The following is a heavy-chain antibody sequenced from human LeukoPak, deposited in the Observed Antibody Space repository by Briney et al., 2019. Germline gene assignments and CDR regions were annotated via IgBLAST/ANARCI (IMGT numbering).Heavy chain of an antibody. V-gene: IGHV4-39*07. Sequence: TSETLSLTCSVSGGSIRSLGYSWGWIRQPPGKGLEWIASMYYTGTTYYNPSLKSRVTMSVDTSKNQFSLNLTSVTAADTAVFYCARSVSAYAGRGWFDPRGQGTLVTVSS. CDR1: GGSIRSLGYS. D-gene: IGHD5-12*01. J-gene: IGHJ5*02. CDR3: ARSVSAYAGRGWFDP. CDR2: MYYTGTT.